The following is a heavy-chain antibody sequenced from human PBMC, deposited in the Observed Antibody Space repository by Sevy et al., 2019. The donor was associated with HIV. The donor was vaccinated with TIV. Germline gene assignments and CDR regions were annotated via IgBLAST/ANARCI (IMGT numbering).Heavy chain of an antibody. V-gene: IGHV3-23*01. Sequence: GGSLRLSCTASGFTFSTYAMNWVHQAPGKGLEWVSAISGSYANTFYADSVKGRFTISRDNSKNTLYLQMNSLRAEDTAVYYCAKDIVVVVGEAFDVWGQGTRVTVSS. D-gene: IGHD2-15*01. J-gene: IGHJ3*01. CDR1: GFTFSTYA. CDR2: ISGSYANT. CDR3: AKDIVVVVGEAFDV.